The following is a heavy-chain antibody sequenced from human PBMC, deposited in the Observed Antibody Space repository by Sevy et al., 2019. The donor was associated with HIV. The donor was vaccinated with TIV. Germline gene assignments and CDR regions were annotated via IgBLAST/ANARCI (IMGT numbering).Heavy chain of an antibody. CDR1: GFTFSSYG. J-gene: IGHJ6*02. D-gene: IGHD2-15*01. CDR3: ASQVPMRYCSGGSCYSSEREYYYYYGMDV. Sequence: GGSLRLSCAASGFTFSSYGMHWVRQAPGKGLEWVAVIWYDGSNKYYADSVKGGFTTPRENSKKTLYLQMNSLRAEETAVYYCASQVPMRYCSGGSCYSSEREYYYYYGMDVWGQGTTVTVSS. V-gene: IGHV3-33*01. CDR2: IWYDGSNK.